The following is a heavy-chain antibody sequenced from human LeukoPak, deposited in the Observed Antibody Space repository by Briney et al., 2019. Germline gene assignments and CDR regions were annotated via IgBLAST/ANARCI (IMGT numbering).Heavy chain of an antibody. CDR2: ISSNGGST. D-gene: IGHD2-15*01. CDR3: VKGSIVVVVAAPRGDAFDI. Sequence: GGSLRLSCSASGFTFSSYAMHWVRQAPGKGLEYVSAISSNGGSTYYADSVKGRFTISRDNSKNTLYLQMSSLSAEDTAVYYCVKGSIVVVVAAPRGDAFDIWGQGTMVTVSS. J-gene: IGHJ3*02. V-gene: IGHV3-64D*06. CDR1: GFTFSSYA.